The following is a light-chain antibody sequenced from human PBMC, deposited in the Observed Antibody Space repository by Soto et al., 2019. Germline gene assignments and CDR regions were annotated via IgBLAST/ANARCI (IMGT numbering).Light chain of an antibody. CDR2: AAS. V-gene: IGKV1-6*01. CDR1: QGIRND. CDR3: LQDYNYPRT. J-gene: IGKJ1*01. Sequence: AIQMTQSPSSIAAFVGSIITLPCRASQGIRNDLGWYQQKPGKAPKLRIYAASSLQSGVPSRFSGSGSGTDCTLTISSLQPEDFATYYCLQDYNYPRTFGQGTKVDIK.